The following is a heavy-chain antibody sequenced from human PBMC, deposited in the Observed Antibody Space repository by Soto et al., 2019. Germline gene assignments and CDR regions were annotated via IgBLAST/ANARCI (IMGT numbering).Heavy chain of an antibody. CDR3: AKMICSGGSCYSGWFDP. V-gene: IGHV1-69*01. Sequence: QVQLVQSGAEVKKPGSSVKVSCKASGGTFSSFTISWVRQAPGQGLEWMGGFIRVSGPAHYAQQFRGRVTLTADESSNTTYMELSSLRSADTAVYYCAKMICSGGSCYSGWFDPWGQGTLV. CDR2: FIRVSGPA. J-gene: IGHJ5*02. D-gene: IGHD2-15*01. CDR1: GGTFSSFT.